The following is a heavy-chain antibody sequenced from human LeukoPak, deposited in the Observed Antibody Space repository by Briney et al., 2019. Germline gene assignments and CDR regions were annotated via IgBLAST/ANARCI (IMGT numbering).Heavy chain of an antibody. D-gene: IGHD2-21*01. CDR2: INHSGST. CDR1: GGSFSGYY. Sequence: SETLSLTCAVYGGSFSGYYWSWIRQPPGKGLEWIGEINHSGSTNYNPSLKSRVTISVDTSKNQFSLKLSSVTAADTAVHYCARGLTGGDYYFDYWGQGTLVTVSS. V-gene: IGHV4-34*01. CDR3: ARGLTGGDYYFDY. J-gene: IGHJ4*02.